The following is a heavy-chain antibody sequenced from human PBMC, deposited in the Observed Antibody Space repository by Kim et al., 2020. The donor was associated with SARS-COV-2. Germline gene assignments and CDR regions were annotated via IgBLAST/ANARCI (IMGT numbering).Heavy chain of an antibody. D-gene: IGHD4-4*01. Sequence: SETLSLTCAVYGGSFSGYYWSWIRQPPGKGLEWIGEINHSGSTNYNPSLKSRVTISVDTSKNQFSLKLSSVTAADTAVYYCARVNYSYDYSNYYYYYYMDVWGKGTTVTVSS. CDR2: INHSGST. V-gene: IGHV4-34*01. J-gene: IGHJ6*03. CDR1: GGSFSGYY. CDR3: ARVNYSYDYSNYYYYYYMDV.